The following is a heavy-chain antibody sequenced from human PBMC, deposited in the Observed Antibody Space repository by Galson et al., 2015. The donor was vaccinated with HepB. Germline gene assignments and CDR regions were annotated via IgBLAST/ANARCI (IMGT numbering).Heavy chain of an antibody. V-gene: IGHV4-59*08. Sequence: QVQLQESGPGLVKPSETLSLTCTVSGGSISSYYWSWIRQPPGKGLEWIGYIYYSGSTNYNPSLKSRVTISVDTSKNQFSLKLSSVTAADTAVYYCARRSSGSYGFDYWGQGTLVTVSS. D-gene: IGHD3-10*01. CDR1: GGSISSYY. CDR2: IYYSGST. CDR3: ARRSSGSYGFDY. J-gene: IGHJ4*02.